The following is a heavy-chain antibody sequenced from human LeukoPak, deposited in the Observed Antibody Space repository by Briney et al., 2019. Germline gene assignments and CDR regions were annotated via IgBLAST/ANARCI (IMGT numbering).Heavy chain of an antibody. Sequence: GGSLRLSCAASGFTFSSYGTHWVRQAPGKGLEWVAVIWYDGSNKYYADSVKGRFTISRDNSKNTLYLQMNSLRAEDTAVYYCAKEQYYYDSSGYYPLFDYWGQGTLVTVSS. CDR3: AKEQYYYDSSGYYPLFDY. CDR2: IWYDGSNK. V-gene: IGHV3-33*06. D-gene: IGHD3-22*01. CDR1: GFTFSSYG. J-gene: IGHJ4*02.